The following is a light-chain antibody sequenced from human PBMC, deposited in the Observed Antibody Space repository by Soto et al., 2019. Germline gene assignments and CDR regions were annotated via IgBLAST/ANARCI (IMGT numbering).Light chain of an antibody. CDR2: DAS. V-gene: IGKV1-5*01. CDR3: QQYYSYPWT. Sequence: DIPMTQSPSTLSASVGDRVTITCRASQTLSSWLAWYQQKPGKAPKLLIYDASSLESGVPSRFSGSGSGTEFTLTISSLQPDDFATYYCQQYYSYPWTFGQGTKVEIK. CDR1: QTLSSW. J-gene: IGKJ1*01.